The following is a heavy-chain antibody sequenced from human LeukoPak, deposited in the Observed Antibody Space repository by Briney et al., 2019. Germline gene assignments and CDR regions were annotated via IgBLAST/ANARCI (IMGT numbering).Heavy chain of an antibody. Sequence: SETLSLTCTVSGGSIRSYHWSWIRQPAGKGLEWIGRIYSDGSTNFNPSLKSRVTMSVDTSKNQFSLRLSSVTAADTAMYYCARVYYDSSGYHDFFDHWGQGTLVTVSS. CDR3: ARVYYDSSGYHDFFDH. J-gene: IGHJ4*02. D-gene: IGHD3-22*01. CDR1: GGSIRSYH. V-gene: IGHV4-4*07. CDR2: IYSDGST.